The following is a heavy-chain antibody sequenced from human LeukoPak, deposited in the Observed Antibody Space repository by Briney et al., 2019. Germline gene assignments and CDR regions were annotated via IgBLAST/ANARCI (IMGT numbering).Heavy chain of an antibody. V-gene: IGHV4-59*01. Sequence: SQSLSLTCTVSGGSIANYYGSWIRQPPGRGLEWMGYIHYSGSTKYKTSLKSRVTISGDTSKNQFSLRRKSGTAAAPAGYSFWRCVLLWFWAKMEYYFDYWGEETPFTVSS. D-gene: IGHD3-10*01. J-gene: IGHJ4*02. CDR1: GGSIANYY. CDR3: WRCVLLWFWAKMEYYFDY. CDR2: IHYSGST.